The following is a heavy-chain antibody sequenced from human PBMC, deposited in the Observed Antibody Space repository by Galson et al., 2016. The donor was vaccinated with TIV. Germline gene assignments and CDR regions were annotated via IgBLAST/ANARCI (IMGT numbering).Heavy chain of an antibody. D-gene: IGHD2-21*01. J-gene: IGHJ4*02. V-gene: IGHV1-3*01. CDR2: INPGNGNT. CDR3: ARPPYWGGDCYKYDQ. CDR1: GYTFTIYA. Sequence: SVKVSCKASGYTFTIYALHWVRQAPGQRLEWMGWINPGNGNTQYSQKFQGRVTITRDSSANTAYMELSSLRSDDTAVYFCARPPYWGGDCYKYDQWGQGTLVTVSS.